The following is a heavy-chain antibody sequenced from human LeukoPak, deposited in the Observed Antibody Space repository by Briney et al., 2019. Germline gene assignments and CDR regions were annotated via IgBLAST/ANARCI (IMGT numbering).Heavy chain of an antibody. Sequence: GGSLRLSCAASGFTFSSYAMRWVRQAPGKGLEGVSAISGSCGSTYYADSVKGRFTISRDNSKNTLYLQMNSLRAEDTAVYYCAIPSGSYDDYWGQGTLVTVSS. CDR3: AIPSGSYDDY. J-gene: IGHJ4*02. D-gene: IGHD1-26*01. CDR2: ISGSCGST. CDR1: GFTFSSYA. V-gene: IGHV3-23*01.